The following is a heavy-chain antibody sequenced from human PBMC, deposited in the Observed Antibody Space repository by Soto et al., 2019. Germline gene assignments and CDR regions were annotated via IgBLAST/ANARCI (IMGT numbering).Heavy chain of an antibody. V-gene: IGHV3-23*01. J-gene: IGHJ4*02. CDR1: GFTFSSDW. Sequence: PGGSLRLSCAASGFTFSSDWMHWFRQAPGKGLEWVSGIGASGSDTFYADSVKGRFTISKDTPKNTLFLQMNSLRAEDTAVYYCTKVLSPLVLTTNFDSWGQGTLVTVSS. D-gene: IGHD2-8*01. CDR2: IGASGSDT. CDR3: TKVLSPLVLTTNFDS.